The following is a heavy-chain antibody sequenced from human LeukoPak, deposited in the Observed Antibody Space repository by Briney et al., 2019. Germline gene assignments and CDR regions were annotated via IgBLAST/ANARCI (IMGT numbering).Heavy chain of an antibody. CDR1: GGSFSGYY. CDR3: ARGLYDSSGFSEGIFDY. J-gene: IGHJ4*02. V-gene: IGHV4-34*01. Sequence: SEPLSLPCAVYGGSFSGYYWSWIRQPPGKGLEWIGEINHSGSTNYNPSLKSRVTISVDTSKNQFSLKLSSVTAADTAVYYCARGLYDSSGFSEGIFDYWGQGTLVTVSS. D-gene: IGHD3-22*01. CDR2: INHSGST.